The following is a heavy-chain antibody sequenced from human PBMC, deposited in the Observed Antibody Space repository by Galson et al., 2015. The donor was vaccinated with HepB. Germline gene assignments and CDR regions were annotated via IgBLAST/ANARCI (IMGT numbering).Heavy chain of an antibody. CDR2: INPSGGST. Sequence: SVKVSCKASGYTFTSYYMHWVRQAPGQGLEWMGIINPSGGSTSYAQKLQGRVTMTRDTSTSTVYMELSSLRSEDTAVYYCAREREGNRSGWYGGPFDYWGQGTLVTVSS. J-gene: IGHJ4*02. CDR1: GYTFTSYY. V-gene: IGHV1-46*04. CDR3: AREREGNRSGWYGGPFDY. D-gene: IGHD6-19*01.